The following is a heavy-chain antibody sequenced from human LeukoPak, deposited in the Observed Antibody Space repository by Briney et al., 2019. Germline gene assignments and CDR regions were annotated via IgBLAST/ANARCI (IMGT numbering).Heavy chain of an antibody. Sequence: SETLSLTCTVSDGSMSSNIYYWGWIRQPPGKGLEWIGNIFYSGSASYNASLKSRVTISIDTSKNQLSLSLTSVTAADTAVYYCARRQAWRPLDYWGQGTLATVSS. J-gene: IGHJ4*02. CDR3: ARRQAWRPLDY. CDR2: IFYSGSA. D-gene: IGHD5-12*01. CDR1: DGSMSSNIYY. V-gene: IGHV4-39*01.